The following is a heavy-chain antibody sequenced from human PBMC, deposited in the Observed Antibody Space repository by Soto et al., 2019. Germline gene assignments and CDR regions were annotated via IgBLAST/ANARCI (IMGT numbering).Heavy chain of an antibody. CDR3: ARPQTGTDRGWFDP. D-gene: IGHD3-9*01. CDR1: GGTFSSYA. CDR2: SIPIFGTA. V-gene: IGHV1-69*01. J-gene: IGHJ5*02. Sequence: QVQLVQSGAEVKKPGSSVKVSCKASGGTFSSYAISWVRQAPGQGLEWMGGSIPIFGTANYAQKFHGRVTITAAESTSSAYMELSSLRSEDTAVYYCARPQTGTDRGWFDPWGQGTLVTVSS.